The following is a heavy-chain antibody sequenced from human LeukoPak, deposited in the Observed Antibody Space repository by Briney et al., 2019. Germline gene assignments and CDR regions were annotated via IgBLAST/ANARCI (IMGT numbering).Heavy chain of an antibody. Sequence: GGSLRLSWAASGFTFDDYAMHWVRQAPGKGLEWVSGISWNSGSIGYADSVKGRFTISRDNAKNSLYLQMNSLRAEDTALYYCAKDTEMATISAAFDIWGQGTMVTVSS. V-gene: IGHV3-9*01. CDR2: ISWNSGSI. D-gene: IGHD5-24*01. J-gene: IGHJ3*02. CDR3: AKDTEMATISAAFDI. CDR1: GFTFDDYA.